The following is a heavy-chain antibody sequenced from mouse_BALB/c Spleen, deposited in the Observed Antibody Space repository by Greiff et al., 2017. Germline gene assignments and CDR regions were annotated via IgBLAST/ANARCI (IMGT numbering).Heavy chain of an antibody. CDR3: ARTNFATADY. Sequence: EVKLMESGPGLVKPSQSLSLTCTVTGYSITSDYAWNWIRQFPGNKLEWMGYISYSGSTSYNPSLKSRISITRDTSKNQFFLQLNSVTTEDTATYYCARTNFATADYWGQGTTLTVSS. CDR2: ISYSGST. V-gene: IGHV3-2*02. CDR1: GYSITSDYA. D-gene: IGHD1-2*01. J-gene: IGHJ2*01.